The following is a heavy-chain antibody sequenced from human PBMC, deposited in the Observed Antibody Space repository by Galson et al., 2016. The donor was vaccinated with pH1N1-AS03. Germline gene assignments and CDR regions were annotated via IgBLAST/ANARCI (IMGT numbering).Heavy chain of an antibody. CDR3: ARGHMSLYGFWDS. CDR1: GYTFTSHR. V-gene: IGHV7-4-1*01. J-gene: IGHJ4*02. Sequence: SLKVSCKASGYTFTSHRIIWVRQAPGQGLVCMGCLTTGAADPRYAEGFTGRFAFSLDTSVSTAYLQIDSLKADDTAVYYCARGHMSLYGFWDSWGQGTLVTVSS. CDR2: LTTGAADP. D-gene: IGHD3-10*01.